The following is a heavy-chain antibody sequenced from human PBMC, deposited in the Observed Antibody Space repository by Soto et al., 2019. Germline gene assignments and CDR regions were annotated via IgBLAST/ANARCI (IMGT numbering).Heavy chain of an antibody. Sequence: EVQLVESGGGLVQPGGSLRLSCAASGFTFSSYSMNWVRQAPGKGLEWVSYISSSSSTIYYADSVKGRFTISRDNAKNSLYLQMNSLRAEDTAVYYCARTEVYGDYDDAFDIWVQGTMVTVSS. J-gene: IGHJ3*02. V-gene: IGHV3-48*01. CDR2: ISSSSSTI. D-gene: IGHD4-17*01. CDR3: ARTEVYGDYDDAFDI. CDR1: GFTFSSYS.